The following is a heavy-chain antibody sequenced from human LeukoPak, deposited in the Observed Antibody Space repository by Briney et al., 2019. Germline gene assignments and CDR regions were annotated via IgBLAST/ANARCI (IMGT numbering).Heavy chain of an antibody. J-gene: IGHJ5*02. Sequence: SETLSLTCTVSGGSISSYYWSWIRQPPGKGLEWIGYIYYSGSTNYNPSLKSRVTISVDTSKNQFSLKLSSVTAADTAVYYCGRVFPHYYDSSGIDWFDPWGQGTLVTVSS. V-gene: IGHV4-59*01. CDR1: GGSISSYY. CDR3: GRVFPHYYDSSGIDWFDP. D-gene: IGHD3-22*01. CDR2: IYYSGST.